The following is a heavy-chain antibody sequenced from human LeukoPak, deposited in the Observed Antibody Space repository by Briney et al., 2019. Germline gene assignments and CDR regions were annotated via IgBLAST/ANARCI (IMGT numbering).Heavy chain of an antibody. CDR2: IYYIGRT. CDR1: GASISSSSYY. J-gene: IGHJ4*02. V-gene: IGHV4-39*01. Sequence: SDTLSLTCTLSGASISSSSYYWGWIRQPPGKGLEWIGNIYYIGRTYYTPSLKSRVTISIDTSKNQFFLKLSSVTAADTAMYYCAKTKGGYDSLDFWGQGTLVTVSS. CDR3: AKTKGGYDSLDF. D-gene: IGHD5-12*01.